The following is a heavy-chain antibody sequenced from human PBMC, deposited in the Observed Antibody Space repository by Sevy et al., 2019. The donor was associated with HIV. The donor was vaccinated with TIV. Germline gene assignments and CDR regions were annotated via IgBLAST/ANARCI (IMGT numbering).Heavy chain of an antibody. Sequence: GGSLRLSCAASGLTFSRYWMSWVRQTPGKGLEWVANIKLDGSEKYYVDSVKGRFTISRDNAKNSLYLQMNSLRAEDTAVYYCARDCSSSSCLWGMDVWGQWTTVTVSS. J-gene: IGHJ6*02. CDR1: GLTFSRYW. V-gene: IGHV3-7*03. D-gene: IGHD2-2*01. CDR3: ARDCSSSSCLWGMDV. CDR2: IKLDGSEK.